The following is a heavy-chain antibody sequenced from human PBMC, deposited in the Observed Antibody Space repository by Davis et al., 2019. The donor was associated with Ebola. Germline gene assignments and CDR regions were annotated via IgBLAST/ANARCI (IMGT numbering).Heavy chain of an antibody. J-gene: IGHJ3*02. V-gene: IGHV5-51*01. CDR3: ARPYTSGQGNAFAI. Sequence: GESLKISCKSSCNSFSNSWIGWVRQMPGKGLEWMGIIYPSDADTRYSSSFQGQVTISADKSISTAYLQWSSLKASDTALYFCARPYTSGQGNAFAIWGQGTMVVVSS. CDR1: CNSFSNSW. D-gene: IGHD6-19*01. CDR2: IYPSDADT.